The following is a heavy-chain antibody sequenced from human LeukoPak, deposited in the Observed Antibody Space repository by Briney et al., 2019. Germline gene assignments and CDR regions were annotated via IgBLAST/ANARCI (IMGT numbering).Heavy chain of an antibody. CDR3: AKDIGSSSRYYYGMDG. V-gene: IGHV3-9*01. D-gene: IGHD6-6*01. CDR1: RFTFNDHA. Sequence: GGSLRLSCAASRFTFNDHAMHWVRQVPGKGLEWVSSVSWNSGSIDYADSVKGRFTISRDNAMKSLYLQMNSLRAEDTALYYCAKDIGSSSRYYYGMDGWGQGTTVTVSS. J-gene: IGHJ6*02. CDR2: VSWNSGSI.